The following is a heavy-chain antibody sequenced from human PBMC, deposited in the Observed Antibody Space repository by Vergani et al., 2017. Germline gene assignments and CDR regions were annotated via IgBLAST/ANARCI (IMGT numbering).Heavy chain of an antibody. CDR3: ASWGDIGVVPVTIRSHY. J-gene: IGHJ4*02. CDR1: GFTFSSYG. CDR2: IWYDGSNK. D-gene: IGHD2-2*01. Sequence: QVQLVESGGGVVQPGRSLRLSCAASGFTFSSYGMHWVRQAPGKGLEWVAVIWYDGSNKYYEDSVKGRFTISRDNSKNTLYLQMNSLRAEDTAVYYCASWGDIGVVPVTIRSHYWGQGTLVTVSS. V-gene: IGHV3-33*08.